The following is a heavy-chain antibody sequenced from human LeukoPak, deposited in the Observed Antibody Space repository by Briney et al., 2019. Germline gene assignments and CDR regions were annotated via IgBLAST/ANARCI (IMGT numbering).Heavy chain of an antibody. Sequence: GGSLRLPCAASGFTFSNAWMSWVRQAPGKGLEWVGRIKSKTDGGTTDYAAPVKGRFTISRDDSKNTLYLQMNSLRAEDTAVYYCVKGFSLDWGQGTLVTVSS. D-gene: IGHD3-16*01. V-gene: IGHV3-15*01. J-gene: IGHJ4*02. CDR2: IKSKTDGGTT. CDR3: VKGFSLD. CDR1: GFTFSNAW.